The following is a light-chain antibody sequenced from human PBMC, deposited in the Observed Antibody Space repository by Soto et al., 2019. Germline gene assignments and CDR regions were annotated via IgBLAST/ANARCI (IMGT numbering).Light chain of an antibody. CDR3: QQYKNWPPLA. V-gene: IGKV3-15*01. CDR2: GAS. CDR1: QSVSSN. J-gene: IGKJ4*01. Sequence: EIVMTQPPATLSVSPGETATLSWRASQSVSSNLAWYQQKPGQAPSLLIYGASTRATDIPPRFSGSGSGTEFTLTITSLQSEDFAVYYCQQYKNWPPLAFGGGTKVYIK.